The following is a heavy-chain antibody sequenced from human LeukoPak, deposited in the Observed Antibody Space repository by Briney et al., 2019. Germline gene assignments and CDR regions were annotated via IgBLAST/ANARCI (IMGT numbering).Heavy chain of an antibody. CDR2: ISNSGGST. J-gene: IGHJ5*02. D-gene: IGHD3-10*01. Sequence: GGSLRLSCAASGFTFSSYGMSWVRQAPGKGLEWVSSISNSGGSTYHADSVKGRFTISRDNSKNTLYLQMNSLRAEDTAVYYCAKGYYASGSYGWFDPWGQGTLVTVSS. V-gene: IGHV3-23*01. CDR3: AKGYYASGSYGWFDP. CDR1: GFTFSSYG.